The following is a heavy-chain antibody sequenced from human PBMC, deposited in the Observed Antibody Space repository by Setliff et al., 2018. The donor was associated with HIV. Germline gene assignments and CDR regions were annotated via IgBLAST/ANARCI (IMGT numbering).Heavy chain of an antibody. J-gene: IGHJ4*02. CDR1: NYSINSGYY. D-gene: IGHD4-17*01. CDR3: ARTPNGDYGDYESVGYFDY. V-gene: IGHV4-38-2*01. CDR2: IYHSGST. Sequence: PSETLSLTCAVSNYSINSGYYWGWIRQPPGKGLEWIGSIYHSGSTYYNPSLKSRVTRSVDMSKNQVSLRLTSVTTADTAVYYCARTPNGDYGDYESVGYFDYWGQGTLVTVSS.